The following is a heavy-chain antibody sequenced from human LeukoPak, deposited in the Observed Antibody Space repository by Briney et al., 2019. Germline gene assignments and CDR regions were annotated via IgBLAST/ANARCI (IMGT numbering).Heavy chain of an antibody. CDR1: GGSISSRSYY. J-gene: IGHJ3*01. D-gene: IGHD3-10*01. V-gene: IGHV4-39*07. CDR2: IHYSGSI. Sequence: SETLSLTCTVSGGSISSRSYYWGWIRQPPGKRLEWIGNIHYSGSIYYNPSLESRVTISEDWSKNEFSLKLNSVTAADTAVYYFARGNGSGPSIWGQGKWSPSLQ. CDR3: ARGNGSGPSI.